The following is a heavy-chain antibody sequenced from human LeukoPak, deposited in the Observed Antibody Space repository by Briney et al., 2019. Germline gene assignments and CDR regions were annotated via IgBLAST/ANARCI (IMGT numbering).Heavy chain of an antibody. Sequence: GGSLRLSCAASGFTFSDHYMDWVRQAPGKGLEWVGRIKNKANSYTTLYAASVKGRFTISRDDSKNSLYLQMNSLKTEDTAVYYCNNREFWGQGTLVTVSS. V-gene: IGHV3-72*01. CDR3: NNREF. D-gene: IGHD3-10*01. J-gene: IGHJ4*02. CDR2: IKNKANSYTT. CDR1: GFTFSDHY.